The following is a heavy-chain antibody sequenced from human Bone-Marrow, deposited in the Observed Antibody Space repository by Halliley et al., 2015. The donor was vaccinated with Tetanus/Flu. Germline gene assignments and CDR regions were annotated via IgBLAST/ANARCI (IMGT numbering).Heavy chain of an antibody. V-gene: IGHV3-33*01. CDR2: IWYDGSNK. D-gene: IGHD3-16*01. CDR3: ASGNSVITYFRLDY. J-gene: IGHJ4*02. Sequence: VALIWYDGSNKYYADSGKGRFTISRDISKNTLYLQMKSLRAEDTAVYYCASGNSVITYFRLDYWGQGTLVTVSS.